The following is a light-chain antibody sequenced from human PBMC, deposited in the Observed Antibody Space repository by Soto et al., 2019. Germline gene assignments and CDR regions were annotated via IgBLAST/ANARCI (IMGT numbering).Light chain of an antibody. CDR2: DVS. Sequence: QSALTQPGSVSGSPGQSITISCTGNSSDVGGYNYVSWYQQHPGKAPKLMIYDVSNRPSGVSNRFSGSKSGNTASLTISGLQAEDEADYYCSSYTSSSTLVVFGGGTQLTVL. CDR3: SSYTSSSTLVV. V-gene: IGLV2-14*01. CDR1: SSDVGGYNY. J-gene: IGLJ2*01.